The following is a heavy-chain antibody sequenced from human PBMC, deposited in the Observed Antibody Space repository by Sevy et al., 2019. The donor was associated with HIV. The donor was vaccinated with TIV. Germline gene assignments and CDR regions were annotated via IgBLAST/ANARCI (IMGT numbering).Heavy chain of an antibody. J-gene: IGHJ5*02. CDR3: AAVGLRYFSGSSSYQGDWFDP. CDR2: FDPQNGET. CDR1: GYTITKLS. V-gene: IGHV1-24*01. D-gene: IGHD2-15*01. Sequence: ASVKVSCKVSGYTITKLSIHWVRQPPGKGLEWMGDFDPQNGETIYAERFQGRLTLTEDTSTDMVYMELSSLTSDDTAVYYCAAVGLRYFSGSSSYQGDWFDPWGQGTLVTVSS.